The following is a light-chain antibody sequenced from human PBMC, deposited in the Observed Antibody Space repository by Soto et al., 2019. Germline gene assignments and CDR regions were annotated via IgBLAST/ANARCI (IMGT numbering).Light chain of an antibody. J-gene: IGKJ1*01. V-gene: IGKV3-20*01. CDR2: GTS. CDR1: QTVGSSF. CDR3: QQYYSFPPWT. Sequence: EIVLTQSPGIMYLSPGERATLSCRASQTVGSSFLAWYQQKPGQSPRLLIFGTSSRATGIPDRVSGGGSGADFTLPISRLEPEDCVVYYCQQYYSFPPWTFGQGTRVEVK.